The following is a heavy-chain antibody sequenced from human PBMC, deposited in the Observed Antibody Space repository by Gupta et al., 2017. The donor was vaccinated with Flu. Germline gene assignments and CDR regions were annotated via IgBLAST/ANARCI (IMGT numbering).Heavy chain of an antibody. CDR1: GGSITGSY. D-gene: IGHD1-7*01. V-gene: IGHV4-59*12. J-gene: IGHJ4*02. Sequence: GGSITGSYWSWVRQAPGKGLEWIGYIYYSGAANYNPSLKSRVTMSVDTSKNQFSLKPSSVTTADTAVYYCARDHLNYYSDACGQGTLVTVS. CDR3: ARDHLNYYSDA. CDR2: IYYSGAA.